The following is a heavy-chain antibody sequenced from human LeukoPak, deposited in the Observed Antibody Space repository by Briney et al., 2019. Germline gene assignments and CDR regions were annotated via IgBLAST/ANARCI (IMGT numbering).Heavy chain of an antibody. D-gene: IGHD6-13*01. V-gene: IGHV1-18*01. CDR3: ARSIVSSSWYFQH. CDR1: GYTFSNFA. Sequence: ASVKVSRKATGYTFSNFAISWVRQAPGHGLEWMGWISAYNGNTNYAQNLQGRVIMTTDTSTSTAYMELRSLRSDDTAVYYCARSIVSSSWYFQHWGQGTLVTVSS. J-gene: IGHJ1*01. CDR2: ISAYNGNT.